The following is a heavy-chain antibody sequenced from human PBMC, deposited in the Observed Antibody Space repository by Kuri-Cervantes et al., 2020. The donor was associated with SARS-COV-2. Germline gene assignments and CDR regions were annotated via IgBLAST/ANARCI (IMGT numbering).Heavy chain of an antibody. V-gene: IGHV1-2*02. CDR1: GYTLTELS. CDR3: ATRSGWHSYYYYYMDV. CDR2: INPNSGGT. Sequence: ASVKVSCKVPGYTLTELSMHWVRQAPGKGLEWMGWINPNSGGTNYAQKFQGRVTMTRDTSISTAYMELSRLRSDDTAVYYCATRSGWHSYYYYYMDVWGKGTTVTISS. D-gene: IGHD6-19*01. J-gene: IGHJ6*03.